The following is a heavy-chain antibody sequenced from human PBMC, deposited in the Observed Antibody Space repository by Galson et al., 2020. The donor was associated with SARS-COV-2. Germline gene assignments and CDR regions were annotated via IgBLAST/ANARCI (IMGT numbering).Heavy chain of an antibody. CDR3: ARGAGPITLIRGFIIGFDQ. CDR2: INDSGTT. CDR1: GGSITSGGYY. Sequence: ASETLSLTCTVSGGSITSGGYYWSWIRQHPGKGLEWIGNINDSGTTTYNPSLKSRLTISGDTSKNQFSLKLSSVTAADTAVYYCARGAGPITLIRGFIIGFDQWGQGTLVTVSS. V-gene: IGHV4-31*03. J-gene: IGHJ4*02. D-gene: IGHD3-10*01.